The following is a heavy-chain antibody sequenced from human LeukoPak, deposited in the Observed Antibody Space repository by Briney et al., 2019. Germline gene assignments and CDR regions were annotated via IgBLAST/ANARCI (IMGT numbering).Heavy chain of an antibody. CDR1: GYTFTGYY. J-gene: IGHJ4*02. D-gene: IGHD4-17*01. CDR2: INPNSGGT. CDR3: ARVSVTVTTSPMGDY. Sequence: ASVKVSCKASGYTFTGYYMHWVRQAPGQGLEWMGRINPNSGGTNYAQKFQGRVTMTRDTSISTAYMELSRLRSDDTAVYYCARVSVTVTTSPMGDYWGQGTLVTVSS. V-gene: IGHV1-2*06.